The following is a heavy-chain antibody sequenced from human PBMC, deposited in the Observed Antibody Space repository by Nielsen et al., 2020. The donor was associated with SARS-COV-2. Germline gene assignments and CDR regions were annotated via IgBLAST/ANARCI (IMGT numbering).Heavy chain of an antibody. J-gene: IGHJ4*02. CDR2: IYLSDSRT. Sequence: GESLKTPCQASGNILSTSCIGRVRPRPGKGLEWMGKIYLSDSRTVYSPSFQGQVTISADKSITTAYLQWSSLKATDTAIYFCASWSKSNWFDYWGQGTLVTVSA. CDR3: ASWSKSNWFDY. V-gene: IGHV5-51*01. CDR1: GNILSTSC. D-gene: IGHD2-8*01.